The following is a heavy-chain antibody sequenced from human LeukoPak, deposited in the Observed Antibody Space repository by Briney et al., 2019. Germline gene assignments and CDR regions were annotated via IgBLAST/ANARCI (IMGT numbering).Heavy chain of an antibody. D-gene: IGHD4-17*01. CDR2: ISGSGGRT. CDR3: ARDDDYGDWYFDL. J-gene: IGHJ2*01. V-gene: IGHV3-23*01. CDR1: RFTFSSYG. Sequence: PGGSLRLSCGASRFTFSSYGMSWVRQAPGKGLEWVSAISGSGGRTQYADSVKGRFTISRDNSRNTLYLQMNSLRAEDTAVYYCARDDDYGDWYFDLWGRGTLVTVSS.